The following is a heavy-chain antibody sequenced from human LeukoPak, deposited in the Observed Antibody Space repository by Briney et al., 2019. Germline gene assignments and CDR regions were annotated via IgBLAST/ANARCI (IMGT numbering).Heavy chain of an antibody. V-gene: IGHV4-59*08. Sequence: SETLSLTCTVSGGSISSYYWSWVRQPPGKGLEWIGYIYYSGNTNYNPSLKSRLTMSADRSRNQFSLNLNSVTAADTAVYYCARIDWNYFDYWGQGILVTVSS. J-gene: IGHJ4*02. CDR3: ARIDWNYFDY. D-gene: IGHD1-1*01. CDR2: IYYSGNT. CDR1: GGSISSYY.